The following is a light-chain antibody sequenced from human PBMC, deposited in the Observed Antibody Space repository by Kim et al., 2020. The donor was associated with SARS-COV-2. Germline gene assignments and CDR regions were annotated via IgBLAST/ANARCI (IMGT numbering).Light chain of an antibody. J-gene: IGLJ3*02. V-gene: IGLV1-51*01. CDR1: SANIESKS. CDR2: END. CDR3: ATWDNSLYWV. Sequence: PGQKVTISCSGSSANIESKSVAWYQQVPGTAPKLLIYENDTRPSGIPERFSASKSGTSATLGITGLQTGDEADYYCATWDNSLYWVFGGGTQLTVL.